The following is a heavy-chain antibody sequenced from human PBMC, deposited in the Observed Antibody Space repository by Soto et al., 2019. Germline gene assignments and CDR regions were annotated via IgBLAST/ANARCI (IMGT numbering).Heavy chain of an antibody. CDR2: IYYSGST. J-gene: IGHJ5*02. Sequence: QVQLQESGPGLVKPSQTLSLTCTVSGGSISSGGYYWSWIRQHPGKGLEWIGYIYYSGSTYYNPSLMSGVTRSVDTSKNQFSLKLSSVTAADTAVYYCARVGGINCFDLWGEGTLVTVSS. D-gene: IGHD3-16*01. V-gene: IGHV4-31*03. CDR3: ARVGGINCFDL. CDR1: GGSISSGGYY.